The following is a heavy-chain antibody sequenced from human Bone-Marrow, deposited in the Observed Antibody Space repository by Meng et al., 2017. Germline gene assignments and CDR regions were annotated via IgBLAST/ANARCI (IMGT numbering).Heavy chain of an antibody. CDR1: GLRFTDAW. J-gene: IGHJ4*02. V-gene: IGHV3-15*01. D-gene: IGHD6-13*01. Sequence: GGSLRPSCVASGLRFTDAWMSWVRQAPGKGLEWVRRIKRNRDGGTIDYAARVKGRFTISRDESKNTLYLQMDSLITEDTAVYFCATGAAAADHWGQGTLVTVSS. CDR3: ATGAAAADH. CDR2: IKRNRDGGTI.